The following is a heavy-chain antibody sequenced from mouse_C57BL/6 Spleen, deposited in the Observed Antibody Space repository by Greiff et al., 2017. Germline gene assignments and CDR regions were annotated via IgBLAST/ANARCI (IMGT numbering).Heavy chain of an antibody. CDR2: IHPNSGST. CDR3: ARDYGSSYPFAY. D-gene: IGHD1-1*01. Sequence: VQLQQPGAELVKPGASVKLSCKASGYTFTSYWMHWVKLRPGQGLEWIGMIHPNSGSTNYNEKFKSKATLTVDKSSSTAYMQLSSLTSEDSAVYYCARDYGSSYPFAYWGQGTLVTVSA. J-gene: IGHJ3*01. V-gene: IGHV1-64*01. CDR1: GYTFTSYW.